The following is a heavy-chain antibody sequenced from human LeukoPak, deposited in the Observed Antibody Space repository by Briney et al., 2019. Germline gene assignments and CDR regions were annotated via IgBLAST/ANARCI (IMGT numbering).Heavy chain of an antibody. CDR1: GGSISSYY. V-gene: IGHV4-59*08. CDR3: ARHVEDYTQSWGFDY. Sequence: PSETLSLTCTVSGGSISSYYWSWIRQPPGKGLEWIGYIYYSGSTNYNPSLKSRVTISVDTSKNQFSLKLSSVTAADTAVYYCARHVEDYTQSWGFDYWGQGTLVTVSS. J-gene: IGHJ4*02. D-gene: IGHD5/OR15-5a*01. CDR2: IYYSGST.